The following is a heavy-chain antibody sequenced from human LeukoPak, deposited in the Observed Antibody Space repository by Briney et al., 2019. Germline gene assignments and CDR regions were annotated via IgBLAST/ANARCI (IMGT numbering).Heavy chain of an antibody. CDR1: GFIFDNYA. CDR3: ARESETSGWYDY. V-gene: IGHV3-43*02. J-gene: IGHJ4*02. D-gene: IGHD6-19*01. Sequence: GGSLRLSCAAPGFIFDNYAIHWVRQAPWKDLEWVSLISGDGGSTFYADSVRGRFTISRDNTRKSLSLQMSSLRSEDTALYYCARESETSGWYDYWGQGTLVTVSS. CDR2: ISGDGGST.